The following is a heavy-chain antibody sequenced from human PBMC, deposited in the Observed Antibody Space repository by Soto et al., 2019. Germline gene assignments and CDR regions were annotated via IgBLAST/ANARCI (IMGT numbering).Heavy chain of an antibody. D-gene: IGHD6-19*01. CDR3: EGGSGWISDT. Sequence: EVQLVESGGGLVQPGGSLRLSCAASGFTFSPYGMSWVRQAPGKGLEWVAIIKDDGGDELYLEAVRGRFTISRDNAKKPLYLAKDSLRVEDTAVYYCEGGSGWISDTWGQGTLVTVSS. CDR2: IKDDGGDE. CDR1: GFTFSPYG. J-gene: IGHJ5*02. V-gene: IGHV3-7*05.